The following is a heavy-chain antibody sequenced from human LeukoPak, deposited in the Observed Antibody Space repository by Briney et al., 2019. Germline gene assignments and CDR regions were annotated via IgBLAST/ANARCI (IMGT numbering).Heavy chain of an antibody. D-gene: IGHD3-10*01. CDR2: IRGSGGST. V-gene: IGHV3-23*01. Sequence: GGSLRLSCAASGFTFTSFAMGWVRPAPGKGMEWVSAIRGSGGSTYYADSVKGRFTISRDNSKNTLYLQMNSLRAEDTAVYYCARDPPNLLLWFGEFQDAFDIWGQGTMVTVSS. CDR1: GFTFTSFA. CDR3: ARDPPNLLLWFGEFQDAFDI. J-gene: IGHJ3*02.